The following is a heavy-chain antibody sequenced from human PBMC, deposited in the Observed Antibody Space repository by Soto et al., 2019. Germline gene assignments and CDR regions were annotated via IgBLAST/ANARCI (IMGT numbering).Heavy chain of an antibody. D-gene: IGHD3-22*01. J-gene: IGHJ4*02. Sequence: ASVKVSFKASGYTFTSYGISWVRQAPGQGLEWMGWISAYNGNTNYAQKLQGRVTMTTDTSTSTAYMELRSLRSDDTAVYYCARGNTYYYDSSGYTAFDYWGQGTLVTVSS. CDR1: GYTFTSYG. CDR2: ISAYNGNT. CDR3: ARGNTYYYDSSGYTAFDY. V-gene: IGHV1-18*01.